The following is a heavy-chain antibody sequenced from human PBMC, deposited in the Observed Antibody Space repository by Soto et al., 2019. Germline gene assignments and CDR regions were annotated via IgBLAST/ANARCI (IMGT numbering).Heavy chain of an antibody. CDR1: GYSFTSYW. J-gene: IGHJ6*02. CDR3: ARHYCSSTSCYPVYYYYYGMDV. D-gene: IGHD2-2*01. Sequence: GESLKISCKGSGYSFTSYWIGWVRQMPGKGLEWMGTIYPGDSDTRYSPSFQGQVTISADKSISTAYLQWSSLKASDTAMYYCARHYCSSTSCYPVYYYYYGMDVWGQGTTVTVSS. CDR2: IYPGDSDT. V-gene: IGHV5-51*01.